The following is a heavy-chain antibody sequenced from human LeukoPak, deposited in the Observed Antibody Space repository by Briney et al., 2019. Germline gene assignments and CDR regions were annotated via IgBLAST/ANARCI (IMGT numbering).Heavy chain of an antibody. CDR1: GFTFSSYE. CDR2: ISSSGSTI. CDR3: ARDFDEMATIGDAFDI. V-gene: IGHV3-48*03. Sequence: PGGSLRLSCAASGFTFSSYEMNWVRQAPGKGLEWVSYISSSGSTIYYADSVKGRFTISRDNAKNSLYLQMNSLRAEDTAVYYCARDFDEMATIGDAFDIWGQGTMVTVSS. D-gene: IGHD5-24*01. J-gene: IGHJ3*02.